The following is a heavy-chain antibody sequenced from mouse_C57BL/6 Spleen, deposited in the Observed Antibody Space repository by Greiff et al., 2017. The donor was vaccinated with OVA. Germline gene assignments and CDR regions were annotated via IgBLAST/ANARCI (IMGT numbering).Heavy chain of an antibody. D-gene: IGHD5-1-1*01. CDR2: IHPTSGST. Sequence: QVQLQQPGAELVKPGASVKLSCKASGYTFTSYWMHWVKQRPGQGLEWIGMIHPTSGSTTYTEKFKSKATLTVDKSSSTAYMQLSSLTSEDSAVYYCAREDTEGFAYWGQGTLVTVSA. CDR3: AREDTEGFAY. J-gene: IGHJ3*01. V-gene: IGHV1-64*01. CDR1: GYTFTSYW.